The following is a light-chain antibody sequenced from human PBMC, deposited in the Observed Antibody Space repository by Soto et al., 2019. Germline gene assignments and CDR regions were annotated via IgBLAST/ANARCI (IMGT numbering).Light chain of an antibody. V-gene: IGLV1-47*01. CDR1: SSNIGSNY. Sequence: QSVLTQPPSASGTPGQRVTISCSGSSSNIGSNYVYWYQQLPGTVPQLLIYRNSERPSGVPDRFSGSKSGTSASLAISGIRPEDEADYYCAAWDDSLSGVVFGGGTKLTVL. J-gene: IGLJ2*01. CDR3: AAWDDSLSGVV. CDR2: RNS.